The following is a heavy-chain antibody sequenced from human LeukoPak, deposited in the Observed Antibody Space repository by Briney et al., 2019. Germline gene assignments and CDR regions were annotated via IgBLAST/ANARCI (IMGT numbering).Heavy chain of an antibody. CDR2: FDPEDGES. J-gene: IGHJ4*02. CDR3: ATANKWEPLDY. Sequence: VKVSCNVSGVSLSATSIHWVRQAPGQWLEWMGGFDPEDGESIFAQRFQGRFSMTEDTSTDTAYMELRSLRLEDTAVYYCATANKWEPLDYWGQGTRVTVSS. CDR1: GVSLSATS. V-gene: IGHV1-24*01. D-gene: IGHD1-26*01.